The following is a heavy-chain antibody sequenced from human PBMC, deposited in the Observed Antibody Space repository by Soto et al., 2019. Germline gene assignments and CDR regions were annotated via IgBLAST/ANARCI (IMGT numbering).Heavy chain of an antibody. CDR2: IFWDDDK. Sequence: QITLKESGPTLVKPTQTLTLTCTFSGFSLSTSGVGVGWIRQPPGKALEWLALIFWDDDKRYNPSLNSRLTVTKVTSKNPVVLTKTIMDPVDTATYYCAPRPGSSGRRAWFDPWGQGTLVTVSS. CDR3: APRPGSSGRRAWFDP. V-gene: IGHV2-5*02. CDR1: GFSLSTSGVG. D-gene: IGHD6-19*01. J-gene: IGHJ5*02.